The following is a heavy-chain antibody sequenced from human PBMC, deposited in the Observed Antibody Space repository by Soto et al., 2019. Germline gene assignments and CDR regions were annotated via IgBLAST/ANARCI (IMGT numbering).Heavy chain of an antibody. CDR1: GGTFSNYA. J-gene: IGHJ3*02. CDR2: IIPVFGTA. Sequence: QVQLVQSGAEVKKPGSSVKVSCKASGGTFSNYAISWVRQAPGQGLEWMGGIIPVFGTANYAQQFQGRVTITADESTSTAYMDLSSLRSEDTAVYYCARDLGGSYYKLVGAFDIWGQGTMVTVSS. V-gene: IGHV1-69*01. CDR3: ARDLGGSYYKLVGAFDI. D-gene: IGHD1-26*01.